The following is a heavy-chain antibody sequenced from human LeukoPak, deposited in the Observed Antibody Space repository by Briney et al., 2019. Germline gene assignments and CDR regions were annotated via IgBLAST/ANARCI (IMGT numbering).Heavy chain of an antibody. J-gene: IGHJ4*02. CDR1: GFTFSSYS. CDR3: ARDGVGGY. CDR2: IGSSSSYI. D-gene: IGHD2-15*01. V-gene: IGHV3-21*01. Sequence: GGSLRLSCAASGFTFSSYSMNWVRQAPGKGLEWVSSIGSSSSYIYYADSVKGRFTISRDNAKNSLYLQMNSLRAEDTAVYYCARDGVGGYWGQGTLVTVSS.